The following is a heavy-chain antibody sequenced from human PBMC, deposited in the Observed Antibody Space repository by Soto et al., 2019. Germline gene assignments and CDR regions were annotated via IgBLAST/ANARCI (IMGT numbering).Heavy chain of an antibody. CDR3: ASAGSWTYYNSYDY. CDR2: IYPGGSVT. D-gene: IGHD3-10*01. CDR1: GYSFTSYW. Sequence: GVSLKISCKGSGYSFTSYWIGWVRQMPGKGLEWMGIIYPGGSVTRYSPSFEVQVTISADKSISTAYLQWSSLKASDTAMYYCASAGSWTYYNSYDYWGQGTQVTVSS. J-gene: IGHJ4*02. V-gene: IGHV5-51*01.